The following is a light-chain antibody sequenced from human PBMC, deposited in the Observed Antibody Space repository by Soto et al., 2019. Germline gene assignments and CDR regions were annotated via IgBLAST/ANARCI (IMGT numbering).Light chain of an antibody. CDR1: QSVSSY. J-gene: IGKJ3*01. Sequence: ESVLTQSPATLCLSPGERATLSGRASQSVSSYLAWYQQKPGQAPRLLIYDASNRATGIPARFSGSGSGTDFTLTISSLEPEDFAVYYCQQRSNWPLLGPGTKVDIK. CDR3: QQRSNWPL. V-gene: IGKV3-11*01. CDR2: DAS.